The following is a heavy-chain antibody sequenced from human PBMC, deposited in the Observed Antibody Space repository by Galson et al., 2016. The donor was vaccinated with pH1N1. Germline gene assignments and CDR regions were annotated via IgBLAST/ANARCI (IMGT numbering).Heavy chain of an antibody. CDR3: AGHLFSASESPFEY. CDR2: ISGSGTI. J-gene: IGHJ4*02. Sequence: SLRLSCAVSGFTFRSYAMNWVRQAPGKGPEWVSVISGSGTIHYADSVRGRLTVSRDNAKHSVSLQLDSLRAEDTAVYYCAGHLFSASESPFEYWGQGALVTVSS. V-gene: IGHV3-23*01. CDR1: GFTFRSYA. D-gene: IGHD3-16*01.